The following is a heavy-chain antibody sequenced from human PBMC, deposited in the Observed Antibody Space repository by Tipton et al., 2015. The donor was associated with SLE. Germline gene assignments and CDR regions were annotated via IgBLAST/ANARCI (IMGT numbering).Heavy chain of an antibody. CDR3: ARSIIVVPAFDY. Sequence: TLSLTCTVSGDSINSGGYYWGWIRHHPEKGLEWIGYFYSSGNTYYNPSLMSRLTISVETSKNQFSLKLTSVTAADTAVYYCARSIIVVPAFDYWGQGILVTVSA. CDR1: GDSINSGGYY. D-gene: IGHD2-2*01. J-gene: IGHJ4*02. CDR2: FYSSGNT. V-gene: IGHV4-31*03.